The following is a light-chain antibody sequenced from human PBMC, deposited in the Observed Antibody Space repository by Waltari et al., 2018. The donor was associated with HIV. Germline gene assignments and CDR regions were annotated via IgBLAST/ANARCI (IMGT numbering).Light chain of an antibody. J-gene: IGLJ2*01. CDR2: EVT. CDR1: STDIGSYDL. CDR3: CSYAGGITHVL. V-gene: IGLV2-23*02. Sequence: QSALTQPASVSGSPGQSITISCPGMSTDIGSYDLVSWYQQHPGKAPKLMIYEVTKRPSEVSNRFSGSKSGNTASLTISGLQAEDEADYHCCSYAGGITHVLFGGGTKLTVL.